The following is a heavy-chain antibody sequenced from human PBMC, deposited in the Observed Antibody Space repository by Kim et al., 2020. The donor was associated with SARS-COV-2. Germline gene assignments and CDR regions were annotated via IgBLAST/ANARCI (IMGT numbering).Heavy chain of an antibody. CDR1: GYIFISYA. CDR3: ARDGYCSSTSDYWWGWGYYFDY. V-gene: IGHV1-3*01. CDR2: INAGNGNT. D-gene: IGHD2-2*01. J-gene: IGHJ4*02. Sequence: ASVKVSCKASGYIFISYAMHWVRQAPGQRLEWMGWINAGNGNTKYSQKFQGRVTITRDTSASTAYMELSSLRSEDTAVYYCARDGYCSSTSDYWWGWGYYFDYWGQGTLVTVSS.